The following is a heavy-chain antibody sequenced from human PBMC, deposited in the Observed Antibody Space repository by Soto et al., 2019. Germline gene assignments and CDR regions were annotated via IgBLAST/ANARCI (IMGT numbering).Heavy chain of an antibody. Sequence: PGESLKISCKGSGYSFTSYWIGWVRQMPGKGLEWMGIIYPGDSDTRYSPSFQGQVTISADKSISTAYLQWSSLKASDTAMYYCARHGSGSYYSAYYHGMDVWGQGTTVTVSS. CDR3: ARHGSGSYYSAYYHGMDV. V-gene: IGHV5-51*01. D-gene: IGHD3-10*01. CDR1: GYSFTSYW. J-gene: IGHJ6*02. CDR2: IYPGDSDT.